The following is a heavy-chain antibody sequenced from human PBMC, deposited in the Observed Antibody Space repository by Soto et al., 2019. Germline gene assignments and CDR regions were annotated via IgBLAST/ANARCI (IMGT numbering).Heavy chain of an antibody. D-gene: IGHD3-22*01. V-gene: IGHV3-23*01. CDR1: GFTFSSYA. J-gene: IGHJ4*01. CDR3: TTDSYSTMIVVRFDY. CDR2: ISGSGGST. Sequence: GGSLRLSCASSGFTFSSYAMSWVRQAPGKGLEWVSAISGSGGSTYYADSVKGRFTISRDNSKNTLYLQMNSLRAEDTAVYYCTTDSYSTMIVVRFDYWGHGTLVTVSS.